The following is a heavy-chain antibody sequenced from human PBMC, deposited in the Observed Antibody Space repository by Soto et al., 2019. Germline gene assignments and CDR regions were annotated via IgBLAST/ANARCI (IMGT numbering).Heavy chain of an antibody. V-gene: IGHV3-23*01. Sequence: GGSLRLSCAASGFTFSSYAMSWVRQAPGKGLEWVSAISGSGGSTYYADSVKGRFTISRDNSKNTLYLQMNSLRAEDTAVYYCAKDGSSEDIVVVPQSGGWFDPWGQGTLVTVSS. J-gene: IGHJ5*02. CDR2: ISGSGGST. CDR3: AKDGSSEDIVVVPQSGGWFDP. CDR1: GFTFSSYA. D-gene: IGHD2-2*01.